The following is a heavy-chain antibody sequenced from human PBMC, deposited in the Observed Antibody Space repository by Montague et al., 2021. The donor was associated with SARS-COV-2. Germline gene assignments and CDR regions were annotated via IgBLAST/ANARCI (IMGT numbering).Heavy chain of an antibody. Sequence: SETLSLTCIVAGGSISSSYYCSWIRQPPGKGLEWIGYIYYSGSTNYNPSLKSRVTISVETSKNQFSLKLSSVTAADTAVYYCARGIFTIPFIPAHYYMDVWGKGTTVTVSS. V-gene: IGHV4-59*01. CDR2: IYYSGST. D-gene: IGHD3-3*01. CDR1: GGSISSSYY. J-gene: IGHJ6*03. CDR3: ARGIFTIPFIPAHYYMDV.